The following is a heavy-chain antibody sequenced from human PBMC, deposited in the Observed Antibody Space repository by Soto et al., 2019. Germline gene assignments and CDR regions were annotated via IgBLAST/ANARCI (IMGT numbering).Heavy chain of an antibody. CDR2: TKNKANSYTT. V-gene: IGHV3-72*01. Sequence: GGSLRLSCAASGFTFSDRYMDWVRQAPGKGLEWVGRTKNKANSYTTEYAASVKGRFTISRDYSRDSVYLQMNSLKTDDTAVYYCTIGGGYPGPDFDYWGQGTLVTVSS. D-gene: IGHD1-26*01. CDR1: GFTFSDRY. J-gene: IGHJ4*02. CDR3: TIGGGYPGPDFDY.